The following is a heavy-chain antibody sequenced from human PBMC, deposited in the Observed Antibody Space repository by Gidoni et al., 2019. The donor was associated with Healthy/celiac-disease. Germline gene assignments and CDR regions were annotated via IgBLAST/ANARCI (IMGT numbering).Heavy chain of an antibody. CDR2: IIPICGTA. D-gene: IGHD3-3*01. V-gene: IGHV1-69*01. J-gene: IGHJ5*02. CDR3: ARLGVWSGKAWFDP. CDR1: GGTFSSYA. Sequence: QVQLVQSGAEVKKPGSSVKASCKASGGTFSSYAITWVLQGPGQGLEWMGGIIPICGTANYAQKFQGRVTITADESTSTAYMELSSLRSEDTAVYYCARLGVWSGKAWFDPWGQGTLVTVSS.